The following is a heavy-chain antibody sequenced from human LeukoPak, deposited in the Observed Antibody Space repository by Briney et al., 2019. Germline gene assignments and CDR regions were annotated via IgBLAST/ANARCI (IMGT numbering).Heavy chain of an antibody. D-gene: IGHD3-9*01. CDR3: AKDPYDILTGTDY. V-gene: IGHV3-9*01. Sequence: GGSLRLSCAASGFTFDDYAMHWVRQAPGKGLEWVSGISWNSGSIGYADSVKGRFTISRDNAKNSLYLQMNSLRAEDTALYYCAKDPYDILTGTDYWGQGTLVTVSS. CDR2: ISWNSGSI. CDR1: GFTFDDYA. J-gene: IGHJ4*02.